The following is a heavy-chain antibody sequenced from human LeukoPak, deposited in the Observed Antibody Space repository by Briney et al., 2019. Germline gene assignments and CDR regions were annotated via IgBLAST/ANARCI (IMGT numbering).Heavy chain of an antibody. CDR1: GYSFTSYW. J-gene: IGHJ4*02. V-gene: IGHV5-51*01. Sequence: GASLQISCKGSGYSFTSYWIGWVRQLPGKGLEWMGIIYPGDSDTRYSPSFQGQVTISADKSISTAYLQWSSLKASDTAMYYCARTAMVFSSDYWGQGTLVTVSS. D-gene: IGHD5-18*01. CDR3: ARTAMVFSSDY. CDR2: IYPGDSDT.